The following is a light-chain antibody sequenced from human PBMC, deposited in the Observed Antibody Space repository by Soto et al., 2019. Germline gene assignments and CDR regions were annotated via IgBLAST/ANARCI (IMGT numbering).Light chain of an antibody. CDR1: QTVHSSF. Sequence: EVVLTQSPGTLSLSPGDRATVSCRASQTVHSSFFAWYQQKGGQAPRLLIYGTSNRAAGIPDRFSGHVSGTAFTLTLDGLEPEDFAMYFCQQHGGSPPYTFGRGTSVEI. CDR3: QQHGGSPPYT. CDR2: GTS. V-gene: IGKV3-20*01. J-gene: IGKJ2*01.